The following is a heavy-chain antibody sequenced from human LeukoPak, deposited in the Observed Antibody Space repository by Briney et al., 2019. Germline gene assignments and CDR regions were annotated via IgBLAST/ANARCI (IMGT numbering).Heavy chain of an antibody. J-gene: IGHJ5*02. V-gene: IGHV3-33*08. Sequence: GGSLRLSCAASGFTFSTYSMNWVRQAPAKALEWVAVIWYDGSNKYYADSVKGRFTISRDNSKNTLYLQMNSLRAEDTAVYYCARDLQGPFDPWGQGTLVTVSS. CDR1: GFTFSTYS. CDR3: ARDLQGPFDP. CDR2: IWYDGSNK.